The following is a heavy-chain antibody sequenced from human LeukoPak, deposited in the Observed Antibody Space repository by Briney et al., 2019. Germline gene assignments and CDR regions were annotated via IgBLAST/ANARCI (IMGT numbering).Heavy chain of an antibody. CDR2: ISYDGNHE. CDR3: ARDLRGDNPVLFGF. Sequence: QSGGSLRLSCAASGFTFSNFAMHWVRQAPGKGLEWVAVISYDGNHEYYADSVKGRFTVSRDNSKNTLFLQMNSLTTEDTAVYFCARDLRGDNPVLFGFWGQGTLVTTSS. J-gene: IGHJ4*02. V-gene: IGHV3-30*04. CDR1: GFTFSNFA. D-gene: IGHD2-21*01.